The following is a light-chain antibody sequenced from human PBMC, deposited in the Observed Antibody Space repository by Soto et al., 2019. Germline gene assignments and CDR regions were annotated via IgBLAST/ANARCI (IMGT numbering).Light chain of an antibody. J-gene: IGKJ1*01. CDR1: QSISSS. CDR2: GAS. V-gene: IGKV3-15*01. CDR3: QQYNNWPGT. Sequence: PGERASLSCGASQSISSSFLAWYQQKPGQAPRLLIYGASTRATGIPARFSGSGSGTEFTLTISSLQSEDFAVYYCQQYNNWPGTFGQGTKVDIK.